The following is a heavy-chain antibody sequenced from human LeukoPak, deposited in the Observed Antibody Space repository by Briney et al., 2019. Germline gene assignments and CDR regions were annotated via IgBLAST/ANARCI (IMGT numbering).Heavy chain of an antibody. CDR2: ILYSGST. V-gene: IGHV4-59*01. J-gene: IGHJ4*02. Sequence: SETLSLTCTVSGGSISSYYWSWIRQPPGKGLERIGYILYSGSTYYNPSLRSRVTISVDTPKSQFSLKLSSVTAADTAVYYCARDRAAAGTWFDFWGQGTLVTVSS. CDR3: ARDRAAAGTWFDF. CDR1: GGSISSYY. D-gene: IGHD6-13*01.